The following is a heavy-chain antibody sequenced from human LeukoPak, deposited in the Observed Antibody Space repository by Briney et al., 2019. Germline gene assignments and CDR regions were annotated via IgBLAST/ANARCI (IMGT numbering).Heavy chain of an antibody. V-gene: IGHV3-74*01. J-gene: IGHJ6*03. Sequence: PGRSLRLSCAASGFTFSAYWMHWVRQSPGKGLVWVSRINSDGSSTSYADSVKGRFTISRDNAKNSLYLQMNSLRAEDTAVYYCARAPLGYCSSTSCYTHYYYYYMDVWGKGTTVTVSS. CDR2: INSDGSST. CDR3: ARAPLGYCSSTSCYTHYYYYYMDV. D-gene: IGHD2-2*02. CDR1: GFTFSAYW.